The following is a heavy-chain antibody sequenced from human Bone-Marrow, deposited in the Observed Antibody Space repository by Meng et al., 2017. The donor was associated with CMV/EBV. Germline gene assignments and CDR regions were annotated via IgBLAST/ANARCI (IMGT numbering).Heavy chain of an antibody. CDR3: AKGPIFGYPIDN. Sequence: GGSLRLSCAASGFTFSSYAMSWVRQAPGKGLEWVSAISGSGGSTYYADSVKGRFTISRDNSKNTLYLHMNSLRAEETAVYYCAKGPIFGYPIDNWGQGTLVTVSS. V-gene: IGHV3-23*01. CDR1: GFTFSSYA. CDR2: ISGSGGST. J-gene: IGHJ4*02. D-gene: IGHD3-3*01.